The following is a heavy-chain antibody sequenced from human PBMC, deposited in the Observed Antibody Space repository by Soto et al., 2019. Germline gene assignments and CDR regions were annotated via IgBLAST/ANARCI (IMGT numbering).Heavy chain of an antibody. CDR3: AMYYGHGQDY. CDR2: ISYGGTT. D-gene: IGHD3-10*01. CDR1: GASATNYY. J-gene: IGHJ4*02. Sequence: SETLPLTCCVSGASATNYYWSCIRQSPGKGLEWIGYISYGGTTNFNSSLKGRVTVSVDMSKNQFSLTLNSVTAADTAVYYCAMYYGHGQDYWGQGTLVTVSS. V-gene: IGHV4-59*02.